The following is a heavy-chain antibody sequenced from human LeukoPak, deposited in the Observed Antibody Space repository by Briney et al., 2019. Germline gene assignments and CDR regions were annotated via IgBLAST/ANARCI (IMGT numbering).Heavy chain of an antibody. D-gene: IGHD3-22*01. CDR2: ISGSGGST. V-gene: IGHV3-23*01. CDR3: AKSGYRDSSGYYYPLCPDY. J-gene: IGHJ4*02. CDR1: GFTFSSSA. Sequence: GGSLRLSCAASGFTFSSSAMHWVRQPPGKGLEWVSAISGSGGSTYYADSVKGRFTISRDNSKNTLYLQMNSLRAEDTAVYYCAKSGYRDSSGYYYPLCPDYWGQGTLVTVSS.